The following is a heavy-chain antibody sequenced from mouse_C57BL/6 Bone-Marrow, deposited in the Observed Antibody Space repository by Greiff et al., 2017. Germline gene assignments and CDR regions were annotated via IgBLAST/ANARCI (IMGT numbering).Heavy chain of an antibody. CDR1: GYTFTDYY. V-gene: IGHV1-19*01. Sequence: VQLQQSGPVLVKPGASVKMSCKASGYTFTDYYMNWVKQSHGKSLEWIGVINPYNGGTSYNQKFKGKATLTADKSSSTAYMELNSLTSEDSAVYYCAREGGWFAYWGQGTLVTVSA. CDR2: INPYNGGT. CDR3: AREGGWFAY. J-gene: IGHJ3*01.